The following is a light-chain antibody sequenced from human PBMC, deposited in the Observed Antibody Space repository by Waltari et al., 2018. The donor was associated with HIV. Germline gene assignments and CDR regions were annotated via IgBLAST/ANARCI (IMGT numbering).Light chain of an antibody. CDR2: SAS. V-gene: IGKV3-20*01. CDR3: QQYGSSWT. CDR1: QSVSSTY. Sequence: DIVLTQSQGTLAMSPGEGATLSCRASQSVSSTYSAWYQQKPGQAPRLLIYSASSRATGIPDRFSGSGSGTDFTLTISRLEPEDFAVYYCQQYGSSWTFGQGTKVESK. J-gene: IGKJ1*01.